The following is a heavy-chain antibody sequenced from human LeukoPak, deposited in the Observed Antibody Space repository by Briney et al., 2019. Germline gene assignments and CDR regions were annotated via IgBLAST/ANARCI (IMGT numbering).Heavy chain of an antibody. J-gene: IGHJ4*02. Sequence: GASVKVSCKASGGTFSSYAISWVRQAPGQGLEWMGRIIPILGIANYAQKFQGRVTITADKSTSTAYMELSSLRSEDTAVYYCARTSRGYSYGSYFDYWGQGTLVTVSS. V-gene: IGHV1-69*10. CDR3: ARTSRGYSYGSYFDY. CDR1: GGTFSSYA. D-gene: IGHD5-18*01. CDR2: IIPILGIA.